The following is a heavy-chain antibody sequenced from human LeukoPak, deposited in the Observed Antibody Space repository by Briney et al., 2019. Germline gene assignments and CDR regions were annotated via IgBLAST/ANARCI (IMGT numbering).Heavy chain of an antibody. D-gene: IGHD3-16*01. V-gene: IGHV3-23*01. CDR2: ISGSGGST. CDR1: GLTFSNYA. J-gene: IGHJ4*02. Sequence: GGSLRLSCAASGLTFSNYAMSWVRQAPGKGLEWVSAISGSGGSTYYADSVKGRFTISRDNSKNTLYLQMNSLRAEDTAVYYCAKALGDYFDYWGQGTLVTVSS. CDR3: AKALGDYFDY.